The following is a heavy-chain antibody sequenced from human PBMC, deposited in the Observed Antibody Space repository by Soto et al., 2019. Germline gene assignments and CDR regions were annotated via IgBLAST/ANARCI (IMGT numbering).Heavy chain of an antibody. CDR1: GGSLNSSSYF. CDR2: IYYSGST. CDR3: ARHYSSGSRNWFDP. V-gene: IGHV4-39*01. Sequence: PSETLSLTCSVSGGSLNSSSYFWGWVRQPPGKGLEWIGSIYYSGSTYYNPSLRSRVTISVDTSKNQFSLKLSSVTAADTAVFYCARHYSSGSRNWFDPWGQGTLV. J-gene: IGHJ5*02. D-gene: IGHD6-19*01.